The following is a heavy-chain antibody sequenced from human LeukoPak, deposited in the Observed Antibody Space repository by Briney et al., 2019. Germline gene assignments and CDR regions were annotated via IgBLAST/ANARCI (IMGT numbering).Heavy chain of an antibody. D-gene: IGHD6-19*01. CDR2: IYTSGST. CDR1: GGSISSGSYY. Sequence: SETLSLTCTVSGGSISSGSYYWSWIRQPAGKGLEWIGRIYTSGSTNYNPSLKSRVTISVDTSKNQFSLKLSSVTAADTAVYYCARVSIAVAGTFDYWAREPWSPSPQ. V-gene: IGHV4-61*02. CDR3: ARVSIAVAGTFDY. J-gene: IGHJ4*02.